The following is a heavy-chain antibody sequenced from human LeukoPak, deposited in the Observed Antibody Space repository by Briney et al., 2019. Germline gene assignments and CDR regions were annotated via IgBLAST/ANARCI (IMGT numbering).Heavy chain of an antibody. D-gene: IGHD3-10*01. J-gene: IGHJ6*02. CDR1: GASITTYY. V-gene: IGHV4-59*01. CDR3: ARDYGPFGV. Sequence: SETLSLTCTVSGASITTYYWSWIRQPPGKGLGWIGYIYFSGTTNYNPSLKSRVTISLDASNKQFSLRLNSVTAADTAVYYCARDYGPFGVWGQGTTVTVSS. CDR2: IYFSGTT.